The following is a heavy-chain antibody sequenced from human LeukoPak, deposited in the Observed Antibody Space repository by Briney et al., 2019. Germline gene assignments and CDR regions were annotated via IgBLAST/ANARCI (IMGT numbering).Heavy chain of an antibody. Sequence: GGSLRLSCAASGFIFRNYAMSWVRQAPGKGLEWVSAITGSGDSTYYADSVKGRFTISRDNSKKTLYVEMNTLRAEDTAVYYCAKWGDYDILTGYYVSDFWGQGTLVTVSS. V-gene: IGHV3-23*01. CDR3: AKWGDYDILTGYYVSDF. D-gene: IGHD3-9*01. J-gene: IGHJ4*02. CDR2: ITGSGDST. CDR1: GFIFRNYA.